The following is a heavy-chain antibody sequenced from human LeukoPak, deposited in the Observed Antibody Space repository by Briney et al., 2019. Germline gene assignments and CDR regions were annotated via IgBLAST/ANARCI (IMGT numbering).Heavy chain of an antibody. V-gene: IGHV4-61*02. D-gene: IGHD4-11*01. CDR3: AREGTVTNWFDP. Sequence: SETLSLTCTVSGGSISSGSYYWSRIRQPAGKGLEWIGRIYTSGSTNYNPSLKSRVTISVDTSKNQFSLKLSSVTAADTAVYYCAREGTVTNWFDPWGQGTLVTVSS. CDR2: IYTSGST. J-gene: IGHJ5*02. CDR1: GGSISSGSYY.